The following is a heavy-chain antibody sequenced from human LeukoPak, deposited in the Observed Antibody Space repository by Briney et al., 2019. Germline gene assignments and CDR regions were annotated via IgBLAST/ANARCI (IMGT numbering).Heavy chain of an antibody. J-gene: IGHJ5*02. Sequence: GESLKISCEVSGHRFTNHWIGLVRQMPGKGLEWMGIINLGDSDTKYSPSFQGQVTISLDKSISTAYLQWRSLKASDTAMYYCARRPYSGSPNWFDPWGQGTLVTVSS. CDR2: INLGDSDT. CDR1: GHRFTNHW. D-gene: IGHD1-26*01. CDR3: ARRPYSGSPNWFDP. V-gene: IGHV5-51*01.